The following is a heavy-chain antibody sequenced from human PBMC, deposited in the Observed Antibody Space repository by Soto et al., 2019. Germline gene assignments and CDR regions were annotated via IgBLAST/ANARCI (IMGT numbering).Heavy chain of an antibody. V-gene: IGHV3-21*01. Sequence: PVGSLRLSCAGSGFTLSSSSMNGVRQAQGKGLEWVSSISSSSSYIYYADSVKGRFTISRDNAKNSLYLQMNSLRAEDTAVYYCARDREHIVATVFFDYWGQGTLVTVSS. D-gene: IGHD5-12*01. CDR2: ISSSSSYI. J-gene: IGHJ4*02. CDR1: GFTLSSSS. CDR3: ARDREHIVATVFFDY.